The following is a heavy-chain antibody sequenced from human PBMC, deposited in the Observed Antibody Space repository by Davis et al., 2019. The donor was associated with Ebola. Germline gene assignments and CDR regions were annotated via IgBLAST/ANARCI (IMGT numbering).Heavy chain of an antibody. D-gene: IGHD2-2*01. J-gene: IGHJ5*02. V-gene: IGHV1-18*04. CDR3: ARVSCSSTSCYLRYNWFDP. CDR2: ISAYNGNT. CDR1: GYTFTGYY. Sequence: ASVKVSCKASGYTFTGYYMHWVRQAPGQGLEWMGWISAYNGNTNYAQKFQGRVTITADESTSTAYMELSSLRSEDTAVYYCARVSCSSTSCYLRYNWFDPWGQGTLVTVSS.